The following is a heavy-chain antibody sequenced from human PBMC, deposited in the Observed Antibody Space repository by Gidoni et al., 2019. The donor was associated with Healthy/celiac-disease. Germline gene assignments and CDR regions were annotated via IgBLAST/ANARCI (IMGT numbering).Heavy chain of an antibody. J-gene: IGHJ1*01. CDR3: ARPYCSGGSCYSGDFQH. CDR2: IIPILGIA. Sequence: QVQLVQSGAEVKKPGSSVKVSCKASVVTFSSYAISWVRQAPGQGLEWMGRIIPILGIANYAQKVQGRVTITADKSTSTAYMELSSLRSEDTAVYYCARPYCSGGSCYSGDFQHWGQGTLVTVSS. D-gene: IGHD2-15*01. CDR1: VVTFSSYA. V-gene: IGHV1-69*04.